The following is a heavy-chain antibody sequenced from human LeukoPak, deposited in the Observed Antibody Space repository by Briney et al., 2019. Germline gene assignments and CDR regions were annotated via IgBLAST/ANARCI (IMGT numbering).Heavy chain of an antibody. CDR3: AAAGWDYYDSSGFSFDY. D-gene: IGHD3-22*01. Sequence: SETLSLTCTVSGGSISSYYWSWIRQPPGKGLEWIGRVYPSGTTNYNPSLTSRVTISIDTSKHQFSLKMSSVTAADTAVYYCAAAGWDYYDSSGFSFDYWGQGTLLTVSS. CDR1: GGSISSYY. J-gene: IGHJ4*02. CDR2: VYPSGTT. V-gene: IGHV4-59*01.